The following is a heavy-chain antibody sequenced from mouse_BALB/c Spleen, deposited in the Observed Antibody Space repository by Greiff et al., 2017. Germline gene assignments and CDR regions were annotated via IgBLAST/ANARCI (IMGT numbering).Heavy chain of an antibody. V-gene: IGHV1-4*01. CDR2: INPSSGYT. CDR3: ASYGYDGGWFAY. J-gene: IGHJ3*01. CDR1: GYTFTSYT. Sequence: VQLVESGAELARPGASVKMSCKASGYTFTSYTMHWVKQRPGQGLEWIGYINPSSGYTNYNQKFKDKATLTADKSSSTAYMQLSSLTSEDSAVYYCASYGYDGGWFAYWGQGTLVTVSA. D-gene: IGHD2-2*01.